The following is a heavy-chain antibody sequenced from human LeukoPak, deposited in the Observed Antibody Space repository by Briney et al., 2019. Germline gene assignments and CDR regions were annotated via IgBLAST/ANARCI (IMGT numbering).Heavy chain of an antibody. J-gene: IGHJ5*02. CDR3: ARDAREVLLWFGEFFP. V-gene: IGHV1-18*01. CDR2: ISGYNGNT. CDR1: GYTFTNYG. D-gene: IGHD3-10*01. Sequence: GASVKVSCKTSGYTFTNYGINWVRQAPGQGLEWMGWISGYNGNTNYAQKLQGRVTMTTDTSTSTAYMELRRLRSDDTAVYYCARDAREVLLWFGEFFPWGQGTLVTVSS.